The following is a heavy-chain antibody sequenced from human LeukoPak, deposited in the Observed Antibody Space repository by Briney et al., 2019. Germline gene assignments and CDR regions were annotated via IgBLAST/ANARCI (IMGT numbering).Heavy chain of an antibody. CDR1: GYTFTGYY. CDR3: ATVPRLSLQGLSVFDI. D-gene: IGHD6-6*01. CDR2: IRPDSGGV. J-gene: IGHJ3*02. V-gene: IGHV1-2*02. Sequence: GASVKVSCKASGYTFTGYYLHWVRQAPGQGLEWMGWIRPDSGGVIYAPKFQGRVTMTRDTSITTAYMELNSLRSDDTALYYCATVPRLSLQGLSVFDIWGQGTMVSVSS.